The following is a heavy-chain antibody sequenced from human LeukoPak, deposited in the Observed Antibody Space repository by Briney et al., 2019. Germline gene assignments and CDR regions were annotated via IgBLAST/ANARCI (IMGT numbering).Heavy chain of an antibody. CDR2: ISWNSGSI. V-gene: IGHV3-9*01. J-gene: IGHJ4*02. CDR1: GFTFDDYA. CDR3: AKDSPDEYFDY. Sequence: GGSLRLSCAASGFTFDDYAMHWVRQAPGKGLEWVSGISWNSGSIGYADSVKGRFTISRDNAKNTLYLQMNSLRAEDTAVYYCAKDSPDEYFDYWGQGTLVTVSS.